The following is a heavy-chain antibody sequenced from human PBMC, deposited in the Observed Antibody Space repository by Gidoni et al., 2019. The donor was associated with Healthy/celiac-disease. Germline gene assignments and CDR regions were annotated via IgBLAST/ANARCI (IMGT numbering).Heavy chain of an antibody. V-gene: IGHV3-21*05. Sequence: EGRLAASGWGLVNPEWALRLSCAASGCTFTHYSMNWVRQAAGKGLECVSYISSRSSTIYYADAVQGRFTISRDNAKNSLYLQMNSLRAEDTAVYYCARGVQKYCCCDWYDTEYFQHWGQGTLVTVSS. CDR3: ARGVQKYCCCDWYDTEYFQH. CDR1: GCTFTHYS. J-gene: IGHJ1*01. D-gene: IGHD2-21*01. CDR2: ISSRSSTI.